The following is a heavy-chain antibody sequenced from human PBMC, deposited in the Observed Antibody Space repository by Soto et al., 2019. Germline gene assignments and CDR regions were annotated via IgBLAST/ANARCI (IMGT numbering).Heavy chain of an antibody. D-gene: IGHD6-6*01. V-gene: IGHV4-34*01. CDR3: ARSSIEPRVFMYPFDF. CDR1: GGSFSGYY. CDR2: INHSGST. J-gene: IGHJ4*02. Sequence: PSETLSLTCAVYGGSFSGYYWTWIRQPPGTGLEWIGEINHSGSTNYNPSLKSRVTISVDTSKNQFSLKLTSVTAADTAVYYCARSSIEPRVFMYPFDFWGQGTRVTVSS.